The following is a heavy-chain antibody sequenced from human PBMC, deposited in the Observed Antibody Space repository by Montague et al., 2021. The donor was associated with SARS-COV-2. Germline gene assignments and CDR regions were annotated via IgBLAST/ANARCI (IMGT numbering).Heavy chain of an antibody. CDR3: AGDHAS. D-gene: IGHD2-2*01. CDR1: GGSISSDDYY. V-gene: IGHV4-30-4*08. Sequence: TLSLTCTVSGGSISSDDYYWSWIRQPPGKGLEWIGYIHSSGTTYYNPSLKSRVTISVDTSKNQFSLKLRSVTAADTAVFYCAGDHASWGQGTLVTVSS. J-gene: IGHJ5*02. CDR2: IHSSGTT.